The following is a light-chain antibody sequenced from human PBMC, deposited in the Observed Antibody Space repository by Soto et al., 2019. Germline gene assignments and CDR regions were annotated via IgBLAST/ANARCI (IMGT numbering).Light chain of an antibody. Sequence: QAVVTQEPSLTVSPGGTVTLTCGSSAGAVTSGHYPYWFQQEPGQAPRTLIYDTNNKHSWTPARFSGSLLGGKAALTLSGAQPKDEADYYCMLSYSGAWVFGGGTQLTVL. CDR2: DTN. J-gene: IGLJ3*02. CDR3: MLSYSGAWV. V-gene: IGLV7-46*01. CDR1: AGAVTSGHY.